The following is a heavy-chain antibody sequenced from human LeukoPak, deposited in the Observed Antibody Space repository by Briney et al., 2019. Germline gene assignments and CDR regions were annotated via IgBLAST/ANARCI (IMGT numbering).Heavy chain of an antibody. J-gene: IGHJ6*03. V-gene: IGHV4-30-4*08. Sequence: SQTLSLTCTVSGGSISSGDYYWSWIRQPPGKGLECIGYIYYRGSTYYNPSLKSRVTMSVDMSKNQFSLKLSSVTAADTAVYYCGREGSLPSYYYYYMDVWGKGTTVTVSS. CDR3: GREGSLPSYYYYYMDV. D-gene: IGHD6-19*01. CDR2: IYYRGST. CDR1: GGSISSGDYY.